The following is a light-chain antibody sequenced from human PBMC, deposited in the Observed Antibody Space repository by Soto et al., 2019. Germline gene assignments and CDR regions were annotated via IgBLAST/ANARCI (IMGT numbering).Light chain of an antibody. J-gene: IGKJ2*01. V-gene: IGKV1-9*01. CDR3: QQLNSYPNT. Sequence: DIQLTQSPSFLSASVGDRVTITCRASQGIGRYVAWYQQKPGKAPKLLIYAASTLQSGVPSRFSGSGSGTECTLTISSLQPEDFATYYCQQLNSYPNTFGQGTKLEIK. CDR1: QGIGRY. CDR2: AAS.